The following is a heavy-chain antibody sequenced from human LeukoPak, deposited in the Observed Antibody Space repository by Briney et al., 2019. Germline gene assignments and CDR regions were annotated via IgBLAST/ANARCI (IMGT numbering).Heavy chain of an antibody. J-gene: IGHJ5*02. Sequence: SETLSLTCTVSGGSISSSSYYWGWIRQPPGKGLEWIGSIYYSGSTYYNPSLKSRVTISVDTSKNQFSLKLSSVTAADTAVNYCARDQEVRGVRQFDPWGQGTLVTVSS. CDR1: GGSISSSSYY. CDR2: IYYSGST. V-gene: IGHV4-39*07. D-gene: IGHD3-10*01. CDR3: ARDQEVRGVRQFDP.